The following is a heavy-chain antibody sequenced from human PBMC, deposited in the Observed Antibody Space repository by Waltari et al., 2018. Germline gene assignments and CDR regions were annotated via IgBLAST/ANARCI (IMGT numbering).Heavy chain of an antibody. Sequence: EVQLVESGGGLIQPGGSLRLSCWASGFIVSSNYMSWVRQAPGRGLEWVSLIYSGGSTYYADSVKGRFTISRDNSKNTLYLQMDSLSVEDTAVYYCARWQQWPVRAFDYWGQGTLVTVSS. CDR1: GFIVSSNY. CDR3: ARWQQWPVRAFDY. V-gene: IGHV3-53*01. CDR2: IYSGGST. J-gene: IGHJ4*02. D-gene: IGHD6-19*01.